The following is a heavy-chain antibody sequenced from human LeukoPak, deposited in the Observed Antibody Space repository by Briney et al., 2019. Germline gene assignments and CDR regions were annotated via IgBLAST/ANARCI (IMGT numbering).Heavy chain of an antibody. CDR3: AREMLNWVAFDI. Sequence: ASVKVSCKASGYTFTTYALIGVRPAPGQGLEWMGRINTDTGNPTYAQGFTGRFVFSLDTSVSTAYLQITSLKASDTAVYYCAREMLNWVAFDIWGQGTRVTVSS. D-gene: IGHD2-8*02. CDR1: GYTFTTYA. CDR2: INTDTGNP. V-gene: IGHV7-4-1*02. J-gene: IGHJ3*02.